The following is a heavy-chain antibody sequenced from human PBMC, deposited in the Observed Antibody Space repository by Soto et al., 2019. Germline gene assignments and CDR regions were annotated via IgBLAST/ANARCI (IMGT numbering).Heavy chain of an antibody. D-gene: IGHD5-18*01. J-gene: IGHJ4*02. CDR1: GGSISSSKW. CDR3: ASEWIHGY. CDR2: IDHSGST. V-gene: IGHV4-4*02. Sequence: QVQPQESGPGLVKPSGTLSLTCAVSGGSISSSKWWSWVRQPPGKGLEWIGEIDHSGSTNYNPSLKSRVTISVDKSENQVSLKLNSVTAADTAVYYCASEWIHGYWGQGNLVTVSS.